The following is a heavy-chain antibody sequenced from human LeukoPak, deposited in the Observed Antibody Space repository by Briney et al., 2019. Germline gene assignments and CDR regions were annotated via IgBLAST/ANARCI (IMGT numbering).Heavy chain of an antibody. V-gene: IGHV1-2*02. CDR2: INPNSGGT. Sequence: ASVKVSCKASGYTFTGYYMHWVRQAPGQGPEWMGWINPNSGGTNYAQKFQGRVTMTRDTSISTDYMELSRLTSDDTAIYYCARKDYFDYWGQGTLVTVSS. CDR3: ARKDYFDY. CDR1: GYTFTGYY. J-gene: IGHJ4*02.